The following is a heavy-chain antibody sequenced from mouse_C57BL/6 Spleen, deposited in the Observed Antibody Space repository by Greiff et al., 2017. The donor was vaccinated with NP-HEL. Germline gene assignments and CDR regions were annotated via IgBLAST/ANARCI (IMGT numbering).Heavy chain of an antibody. V-gene: IGHV5-12*01. J-gene: IGHJ4*01. Sequence: EVKLVESGGGLVQPGGSLKLSCAASGFTFSDSYMYWVRQTPEKRLEWVAYISNGGGSTYYPDTVKGRFTISRDNAKNNLYLQMSRLKSEDTAMYYCARSSYDYDAAMDYWGQGTSVTVSS. CDR3: ARSSYDYDAAMDY. CDR2: ISNGGGST. D-gene: IGHD2-4*01. CDR1: GFTFSDSY.